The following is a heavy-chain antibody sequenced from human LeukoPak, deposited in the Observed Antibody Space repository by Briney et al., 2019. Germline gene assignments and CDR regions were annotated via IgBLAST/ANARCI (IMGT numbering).Heavy chain of an antibody. V-gene: IGHV4-4*07. CDR2: IYTSAST. CDR3: ARGRYCSATICSGGDAFDI. Sequence: SETLSLTCTVSGGSISNYYWSWIRQPAGEGLEWIGRIYTSASTNYNPSLKSRVTLSVDASKNQFSLRLSSLTAADTAVYYCARGRYCSATICSGGDAFDIWGQGTVVTVSS. J-gene: IGHJ3*02. D-gene: IGHD5-24*01. CDR1: GGSISNYY.